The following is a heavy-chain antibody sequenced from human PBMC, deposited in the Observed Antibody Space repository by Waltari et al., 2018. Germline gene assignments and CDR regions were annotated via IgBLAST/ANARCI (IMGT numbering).Heavy chain of an antibody. D-gene: IGHD3-22*01. CDR2: LYTSGST. CDR3: AREHYYDSSGYYYDYYYYYMDV. Sequence: QVQLQESGPGLVKPSQTLSLTCTVSGGSIRSGSYSWSWIRPPAGKGLEWIGRLYTSGSTNYNPSLKSRVTISVDTSKNQFSLKLSSVTAADTAVYYCAREHYYDSSGYYYDYYYYYMDVWGKGTTVTVSS. V-gene: IGHV4-61*02. CDR1: GGSIRSGSYS. J-gene: IGHJ6*03.